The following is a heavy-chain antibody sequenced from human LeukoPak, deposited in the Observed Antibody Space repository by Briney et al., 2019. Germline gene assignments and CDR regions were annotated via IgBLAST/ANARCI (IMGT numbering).Heavy chain of an antibody. V-gene: IGHV3-15*01. CDR3: TTGPWYSSSWYWFDP. Sequence: GGSPRLSCSASGFTFTNYGMSWVRQAPGKGLEWVGRIKSKTDGGTTDYAAPVKGRFTISRDDSKNTLYLQMNSLKTEDTAVYYCTTGPWYSSSWYWFDPWGQGTLVTVSS. CDR2: IKSKTDGGTT. D-gene: IGHD6-13*01. J-gene: IGHJ5*02. CDR1: GFTFTNYG.